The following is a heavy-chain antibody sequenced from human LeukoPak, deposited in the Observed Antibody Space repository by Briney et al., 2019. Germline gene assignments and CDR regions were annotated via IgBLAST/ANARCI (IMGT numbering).Heavy chain of an antibody. V-gene: IGHV4-39*01. J-gene: IGHJ4*02. CDR3: ARTSTGTDFDL. D-gene: IGHD2-8*02. CDR2: IYYSGST. CDR1: GGSISSSSYY. Sequence: MPSETLSLTCTVSGGSISSSSYYWGWIRQSPGKGLEWIGNIYYSGSTYYNPYLKSRVTISVDTSKNKFSLNLSSVSAADTAVYYCARTSTGTDFDLWGQGTLVTVSS.